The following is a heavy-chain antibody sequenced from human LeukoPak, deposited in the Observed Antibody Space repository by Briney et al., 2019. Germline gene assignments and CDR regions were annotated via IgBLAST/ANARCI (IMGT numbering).Heavy chain of an antibody. D-gene: IGHD4-11*01. CDR2: ISSSGSTI. CDR3: ARAMTTVTPGFDY. Sequence: GGSLRLSCAASGFTFSDYYMSWIRQATGKGLEWVSYISSSGSTIYYADSVKGRFTISRHNPKNSLYLQMNSLRAEDTSVYYCARAMTTVTPGFDYWGQGTLVTDSS. CDR1: GFTFSDYY. J-gene: IGHJ4*02. V-gene: IGHV3-11*01.